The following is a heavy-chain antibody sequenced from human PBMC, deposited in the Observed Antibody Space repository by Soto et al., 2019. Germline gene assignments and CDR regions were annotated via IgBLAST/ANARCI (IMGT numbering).Heavy chain of an antibody. CDR1: GFTCGYYA. D-gene: IGHD6-13*01. V-gene: IGHV3-49*03. CDR2: IRSKAYGGTT. CDR3: TRAPGIAAAGLKYYFDY. J-gene: IGHJ4*02. Sequence: PGGSLRLSCTASGFTCGYYAMSWFRQSPGKGLEWVGFIRSKAYGGTTEYAASVKGRFTISRDDSKSIAYLQMNSLKTEDTAVYYCTRAPGIAAAGLKYYFDYWGQGTLVPVSS.